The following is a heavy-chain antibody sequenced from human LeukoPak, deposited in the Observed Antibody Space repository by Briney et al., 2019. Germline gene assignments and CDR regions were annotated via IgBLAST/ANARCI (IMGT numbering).Heavy chain of an antibody. J-gene: IGHJ4*02. CDR2: FDPEDGET. CDR3: AREPPSVGYYGSGSLYYFDY. V-gene: IGHV1-24*01. CDR1: GYTLTELS. Sequence: ASVKVSCKVSGYTLTELSMHWVRQAPGKGLEWMGGFDPEDGETIYAQKFQGRVTMTEDTSTDTAYMELSSLRSEDTAVYYCAREPPSVGYYGSGSLYYFDYWGQGTLVTVSS. D-gene: IGHD3-10*01.